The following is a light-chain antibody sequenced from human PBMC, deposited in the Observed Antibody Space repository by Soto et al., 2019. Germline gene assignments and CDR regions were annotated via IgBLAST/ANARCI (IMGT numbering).Light chain of an antibody. CDR2: DAS. CDR1: QSISSW. Sequence: DIQMTQSPSILSASVGDRVTITCRASQSISSWLAWYQQKPGKAPKLLIYDASSLEVGVSSRFSVSGSGAEFTLTISSLQPDDFATYYCHHYTRTFGQGTKVEVK. CDR3: HHYTRT. V-gene: IGKV1-5*01. J-gene: IGKJ1*01.